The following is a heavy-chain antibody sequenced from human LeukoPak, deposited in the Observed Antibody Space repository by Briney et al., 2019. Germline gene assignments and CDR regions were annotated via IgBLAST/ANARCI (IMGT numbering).Heavy chain of an antibody. CDR1: GYTFTSYG. D-gene: IGHD6-6*01. CDR3: ARSSSSHTPDY. J-gene: IGHJ4*02. CDR2: ISAYNGNT. Sequence: ASVKVSCKASGYTFTSYGISWVRQAPGQGLEWMGWISAYNGNTNYAQKLQGRVTMTTDTSTSTAYMELSRLRSDDTAVYYCARSSSSHTPDYWGQGTLVTVSS. V-gene: IGHV1-18*01.